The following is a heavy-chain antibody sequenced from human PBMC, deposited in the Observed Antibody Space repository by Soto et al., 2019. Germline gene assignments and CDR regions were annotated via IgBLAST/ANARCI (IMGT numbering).Heavy chain of an antibody. CDR3: AKHLHIVVIFSPLFSFYGLDV. J-gene: IGHJ6*02. CDR1: GFTFSTYA. V-gene: IGHV3-23*01. D-gene: IGHD2-2*01. CDR2: IAASDGAT. Sequence: LRLSCVASGFTFSTYAMSWVRQAPGKGLEWVAGIAASDGATYCADSVKGRFTISRDNSKNTLYLQMNSPRAEDTAVYYCAKHLHIVVIFSPLFSFYGLDVWGQGTTVTVSS.